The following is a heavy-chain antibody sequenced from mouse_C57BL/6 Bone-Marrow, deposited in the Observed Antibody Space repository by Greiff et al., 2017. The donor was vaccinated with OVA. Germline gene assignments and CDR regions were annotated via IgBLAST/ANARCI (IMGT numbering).Heavy chain of an antibody. CDR2: SRNKANDYTT. CDR1: GFTFSDFY. CDR3: ARDPSYYYGMDY. D-gene: IGHD6-1*01. Sequence: EVKLVESGGGLVQSGRSLRLSCATSGFTFSDFYMEWVRQAPGKGLEWIAASRNKANDYTTEYSASVKGRFIVSRDTSQSILYLQMNALRAEDTAIYYCARDPSYYYGMDYWGQGTSVTVSS. V-gene: IGHV7-1*01. J-gene: IGHJ4*01.